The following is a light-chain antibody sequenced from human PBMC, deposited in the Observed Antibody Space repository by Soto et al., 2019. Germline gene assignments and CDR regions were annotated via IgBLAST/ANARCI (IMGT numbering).Light chain of an antibody. CDR2: EKS. V-gene: IGKV1-9*01. CDR3: QQYSAHPLT. J-gene: IGKJ4*01. Sequence: DIQLTQSPSVLSASVGDRASISCRASQDIAHNLNWYQKKPGRVPKLLIFEKSTLLYGRPSRFSGSGFGTKFSLTISSLKPEDFATYDCQQYSAHPLTFGGGTRVEIK. CDR1: QDIAHN.